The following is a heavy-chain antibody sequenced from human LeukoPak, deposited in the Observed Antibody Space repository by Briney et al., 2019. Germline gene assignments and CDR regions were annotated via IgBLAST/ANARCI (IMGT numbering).Heavy chain of an antibody. D-gene: IGHD5-12*01. V-gene: IGHV3-23*01. CDR2: ISGSGGST. J-gene: IGHJ4*02. Sequence: GGTLRLSCAASGFTFSSYGMSWVRQAPGKGLEWVSAISGSGGSTYYADSVKGRFTISRDNSKNTLYLQMNSLRAEDTAVYYCAKDQSYDTIRGMFDYWGQGTLVTVSS. CDR1: GFTFSSYG. CDR3: AKDQSYDTIRGMFDY.